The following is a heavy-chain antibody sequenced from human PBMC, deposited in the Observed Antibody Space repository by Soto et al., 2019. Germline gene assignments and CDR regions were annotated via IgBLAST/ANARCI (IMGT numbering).Heavy chain of an antibody. V-gene: IGHV4-4*07. CDR1: GGSISSYY. J-gene: IGHJ6*02. CDR3: ARVRIAARTGAYGMDV. CDR2: IYTSGST. D-gene: IGHD6-6*01. Sequence: SETLSLTCTVSGGSISSYYWSWIRQPAGKGLEWIGRIYTSGSTNYNPSLKSRVTMSVDTSKNQFSLKLSSVTAADTTVYYCARVRIAARTGAYGMDVWGQGTTVTVSS.